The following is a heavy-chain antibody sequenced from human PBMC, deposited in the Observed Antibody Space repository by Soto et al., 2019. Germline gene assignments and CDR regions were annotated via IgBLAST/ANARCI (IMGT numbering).Heavy chain of an antibody. CDR3: ARDGGGNYYEVDY. CDR1: GFTFSSYS. J-gene: IGHJ4*02. V-gene: IGHV3-48*02. D-gene: IGHD1-26*01. CDR2: ISTTSSAI. Sequence: EVQLVESGGGLVQPGRSLRLSCAASGFTFSSYSMNWVRQAPGKGLEWVSYISTTSSAIYYADSVKGRFTISRDNAKNSLFLQMNSLRDEDTAVYFCARDGGGNYYEVDYWGQGTLVTVSS.